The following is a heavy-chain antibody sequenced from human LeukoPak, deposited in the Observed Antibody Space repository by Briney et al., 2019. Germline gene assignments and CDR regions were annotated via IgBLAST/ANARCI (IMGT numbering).Heavy chain of an antibody. D-gene: IGHD6-13*01. CDR3: ARDLGYSSSEGGFDY. Sequence: SQTLSLTCTVSGGSISSGDYYWSWIRQPPGKGLEWIGYIYYSGSTYYNPSLKSRVTISVDTSKNQFSLKLSSVTAADTAVYYCARDLGYSSSEGGFDYWGQGTLVTVSS. CDR2: IYYSGST. J-gene: IGHJ4*02. V-gene: IGHV4-30-4*08. CDR1: GGSISSGDYY.